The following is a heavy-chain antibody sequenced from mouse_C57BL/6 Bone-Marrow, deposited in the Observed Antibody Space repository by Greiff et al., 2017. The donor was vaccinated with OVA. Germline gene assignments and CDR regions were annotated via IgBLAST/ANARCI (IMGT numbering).Heavy chain of an antibody. D-gene: IGHD2-12*01. CDR2: IRNKANNHAT. CDR3: TVYSPYPWYFDV. V-gene: IGHV6-6*01. Sequence: EVMLVESGGGLVQPGGSMKLSCAASGFTFSDAWMDWVRQSPEKGLEWVAEIRNKANNHATYYAESVKGRFTISRDDSKSSVYLQMNSLRAEDTGIYYCTVYSPYPWYFDVWGTGTTVTVSS. J-gene: IGHJ1*03. CDR1: GFTFSDAW.